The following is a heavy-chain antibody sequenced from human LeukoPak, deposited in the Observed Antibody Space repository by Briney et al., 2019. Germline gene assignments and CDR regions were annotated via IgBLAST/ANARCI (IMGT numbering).Heavy chain of an antibody. CDR3: AKDVGKWESLHFFDY. J-gene: IGHJ4*02. D-gene: IGHD1-26*01. CDR1: GFTFSTNA. Sequence: GSLSLSCLTSGFTFSTNAMSWVRQAPGKGLEWISGISGSGASTYYADSVAGRFTISTDNSTNTLYLQMNSLRGDDTAVYYCAKDVGKWESLHFFDYWGQGTLVTVSS. V-gene: IGHV3-23*01. CDR2: ISGSGAST.